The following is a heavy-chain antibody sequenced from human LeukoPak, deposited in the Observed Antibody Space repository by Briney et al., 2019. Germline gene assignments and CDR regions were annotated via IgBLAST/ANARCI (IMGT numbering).Heavy chain of an antibody. CDR1: GYSISSGYY. CDR3: ARVYSSGYYYYLDY. D-gene: IGHD3-22*01. Sequence: SETLSLTCAVSGYSISSGYYWGWIRQPPGKGLEWIGSIYHSGSSYYNPSLKSRVTISLDTSKNQFSLKLSSVTAADTAVYYCARVYSSGYYYYLDYWGQGTLVTVSS. CDR2: IYHSGSS. V-gene: IGHV4-38-2*01. J-gene: IGHJ4*02.